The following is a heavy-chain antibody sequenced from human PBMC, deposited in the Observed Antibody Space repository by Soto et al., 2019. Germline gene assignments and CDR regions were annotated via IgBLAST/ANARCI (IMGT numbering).Heavy chain of an antibody. Sequence: KTSETLSLTCTVSGGSISSGDYYWSWIRQPPGKGLEWIGYIYYSGSTYYNPSLKSRVTISVDTSKNQFSLKLSSVTAADTAVYYCARYPRKYNWFDPWGQGTLVTVSS. V-gene: IGHV4-30-4*01. CDR3: ARYPRKYNWFDP. CDR1: GGSISSGDYY. CDR2: IYYSGST. J-gene: IGHJ5*02.